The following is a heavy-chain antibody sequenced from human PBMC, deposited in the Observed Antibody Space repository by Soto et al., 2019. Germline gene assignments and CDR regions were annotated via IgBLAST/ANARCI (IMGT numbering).Heavy chain of an antibody. CDR2: ISSSSSYI. CDR1: GFTFSSYS. Sequence: PGGSLRLSCAASGFTFSSYSMNWVRQAPGKGLEWVSSISSSSSYIYYADSVKGRFTISRDNAKNSLYLQMNSLRAEDTAVYYCARDLRLQLWLPLRGMGVWGQGTTVTVSS. CDR3: ARDLRLQLWLPLRGMGV. J-gene: IGHJ6*02. V-gene: IGHV3-21*01. D-gene: IGHD5-18*01.